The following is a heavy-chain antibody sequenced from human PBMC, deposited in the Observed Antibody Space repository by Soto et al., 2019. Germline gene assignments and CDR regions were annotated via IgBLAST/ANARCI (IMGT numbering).Heavy chain of an antibody. Sequence: KPSETLSLTCAVYGGSFSGYYWSWIRQPPGKGLEWIGEINHSGSTNYNPSLKSRVTISVDTSKNQFSLKLSSVTAADTAVYYCARNMQLATAVGWFDPWGQGTLVTVSS. CDR2: INHSGST. CDR1: GGSFSGYY. CDR3: ARNMQLATAVGWFDP. D-gene: IGHD6-6*01. J-gene: IGHJ5*02. V-gene: IGHV4-34*01.